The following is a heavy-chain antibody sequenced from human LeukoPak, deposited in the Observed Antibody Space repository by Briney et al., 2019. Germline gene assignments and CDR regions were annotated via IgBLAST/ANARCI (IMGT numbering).Heavy chain of an antibody. CDR1: GFIFSNYG. Sequence: PGRSLRLSCAASGFIFSNYGTHWVRQAPGKGLEWVAVISHDGGNKYYADSVKGRFTISRDNSKSTLYLQMNSLRAEDTAVYYCSGYNWFDPWGQGTLVTVSS. D-gene: IGHD3-22*01. CDR3: SGYNWFDP. V-gene: IGHV3-30*03. J-gene: IGHJ5*02. CDR2: ISHDGGNK.